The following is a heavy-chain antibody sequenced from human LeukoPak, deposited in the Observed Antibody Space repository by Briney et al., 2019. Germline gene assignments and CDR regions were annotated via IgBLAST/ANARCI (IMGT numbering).Heavy chain of an antibody. CDR1: GYTLPSYD. CDR2: MNPHIGNT. Sequence: TSVKVSFQPSGYTLPSYDINWLRQAAGQAREWVGWMNPHIGNTDYAQTVHGRVTMTRNTSISTAYMQRSSVRSEAPAGYFCARYYYDGSGYYLLDYWGQGTLVTVSS. V-gene: IGHV1-8*01. CDR3: ARYYYDGSGYYLLDY. D-gene: IGHD3-22*01. J-gene: IGHJ4*02.